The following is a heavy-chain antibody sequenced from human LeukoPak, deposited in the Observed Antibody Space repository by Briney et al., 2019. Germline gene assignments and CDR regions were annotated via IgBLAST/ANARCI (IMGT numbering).Heavy chain of an antibody. J-gene: IGHJ3*02. CDR3: AKARGYNWNYMDAFDI. CDR2: ISGSGGST. D-gene: IGHD1-7*01. Sequence: PGGSLRLSCAASGFTFSSYGMSWVRQAPGKGLEWVSAISGSGGSTYYADSVKGRFTISRDNSKNTLYLQMNSLRAEDTAVYYCAKARGYNWNYMDAFDIWGQGTMVTVSS. CDR1: GFTFSSYG. V-gene: IGHV3-23*01.